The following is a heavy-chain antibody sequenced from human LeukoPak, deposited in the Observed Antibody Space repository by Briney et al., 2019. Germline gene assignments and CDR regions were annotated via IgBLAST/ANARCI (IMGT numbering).Heavy chain of an antibody. V-gene: IGHV3-23*01. J-gene: IGHJ5*02. CDR2: IRGSGYNP. D-gene: IGHD3-3*01. CDR1: GFTFSNSD. Sequence: GGSPRLSCTASGFTFSNSDMNWVRHAPGKGLEWVSYIRGSGYNPEYTDSVKGRFTISRDNSRNTLSLQLNSLRAEDTALYYCAKCAKTPHGGSGWCNWFDAWGQGTLVTVSS. CDR3: AKCAKTPHGGSGWCNWFDA.